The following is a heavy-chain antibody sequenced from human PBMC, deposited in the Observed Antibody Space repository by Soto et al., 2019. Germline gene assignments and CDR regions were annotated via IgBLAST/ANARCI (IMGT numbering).Heavy chain of an antibody. CDR3: ARQPVVGVWLNDY. Sequence: QVQLEESGGGVVQPGRSLRLSCVAAGFTFRNYPVHWVRQAPGKGLEWVAVTSSDGNLKDYADSVKGRFTISRAKSTDTFYLQMSSLRLDHTAVYCCARQPVVGVWLNDYWGQGTLVTVSS. D-gene: IGHD6-6*01. CDR1: GFTFRNYP. V-gene: IGHV3-30-3*01. J-gene: IGHJ4*02. CDR2: TSSDGNLK.